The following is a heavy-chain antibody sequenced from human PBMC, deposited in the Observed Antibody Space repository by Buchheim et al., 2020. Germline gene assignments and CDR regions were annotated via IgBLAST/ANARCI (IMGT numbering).Heavy chain of an antibody. V-gene: IGHV1-2*02. D-gene: IGHD3-22*01. Sequence: QVQLVQSGAEVKKPGASVKVSCKASGYTITGYYMHWVRQAPGQGLDWMGWINIYSGDTSYDQKFQGRVTMTRDTSVTTAHMRLIGLTSDDTAVYYCVREGSLTTSGYNHWGQGT. CDR2: INIYSGDT. CDR3: VREGSLTTSGYNH. J-gene: IGHJ5*02. CDR1: GYTITGYY.